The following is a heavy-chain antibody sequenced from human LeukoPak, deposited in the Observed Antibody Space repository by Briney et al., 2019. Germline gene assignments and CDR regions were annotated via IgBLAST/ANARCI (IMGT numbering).Heavy chain of an antibody. D-gene: IGHD3-16*02. CDR3: AREGPQWSYYDYVWGSYRPTKSLNWFDP. Sequence: SETLSLTCSVSGVSISSGSNYWGWIRQPPGKTLEWIGSIYSSGSTYYNPSLKSRVIILIDTAKNHFSLNLSSVTAADTAVYYCAREGPQWSYYDYVWGSYRPTKSLNWFDPWGQGTLVTVSS. J-gene: IGHJ5*02. V-gene: IGHV4-39*07. CDR2: IYSSGST. CDR1: GVSISSGSNY.